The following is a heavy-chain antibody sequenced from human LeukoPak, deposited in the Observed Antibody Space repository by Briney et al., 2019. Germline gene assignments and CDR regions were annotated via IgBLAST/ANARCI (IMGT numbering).Heavy chain of an antibody. CDR2: ISASGAST. CDR1: GFTFSSYA. V-gene: IGHV3-23*01. Sequence: PGGFLRLSCAASGFTFSSYAMSWVRQAPGKGLEWVSAISASGASTYYADSVKGRFTISRDNSKNTLYLQMNSLRADDTAVYYCAKSGRTSCSTSCYYFDYWGQGTLVTVSS. J-gene: IGHJ4*02. CDR3: AKSGRTSCSTSCYYFDY. D-gene: IGHD2-2*01.